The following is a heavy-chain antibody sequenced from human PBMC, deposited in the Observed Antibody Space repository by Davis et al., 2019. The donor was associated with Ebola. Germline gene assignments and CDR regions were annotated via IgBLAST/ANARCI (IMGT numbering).Heavy chain of an antibody. CDR1: GGSISSSSYY. V-gene: IGHV4-39*01. J-gene: IGHJ4*02. Sequence: SETLSLTCTVSGGSISSSSYYWGWIRQPPGKGLEWIGSIYYSGSTYYNPSLKSRVTISVDTSKNQFSLKLSSVTAADTAVYYCASYGSGSYQDYWGQGTLVTVSS. CDR3: ASYGSGSYQDY. CDR2: IYYSGST. D-gene: IGHD3-10*01.